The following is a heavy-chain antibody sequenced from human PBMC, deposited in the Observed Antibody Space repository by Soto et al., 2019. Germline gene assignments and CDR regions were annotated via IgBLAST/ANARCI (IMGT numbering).Heavy chain of an antibody. D-gene: IGHD3-10*01. V-gene: IGHV1-69*12. CDR2: IIPIFGTA. CDR1: GGTFSSYA. J-gene: IGHJ6*02. CDR3: ATSPRGRITMVRGVMGGMDV. Sequence: QVQLVQSGAEVKKPGSSVKVSCKASGGTFSSYAISWVRQAPGQGLEWMGGIIPIFGTANYAQKFQGRVRIAADESTGTAYMELRSLRSEDTAVYYCATSPRGRITMVRGVMGGMDVWGQGTTVTVSS.